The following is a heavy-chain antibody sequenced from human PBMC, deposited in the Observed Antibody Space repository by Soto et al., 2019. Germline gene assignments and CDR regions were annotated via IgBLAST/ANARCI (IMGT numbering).Heavy chain of an antibody. D-gene: IGHD2-2*01. CDR3: ARQGYCSSTSCYVSYYYYYMDV. V-gene: IGHV4-59*08. Sequence: SETLSLTCTVSGGSISSYYWSWIRQPPGKGLEWIGYIYYSGSTNYNPSLKSRVTISVDTSKNQFSLKLSSVTAADTAVYYCARQGYCSSTSCYVSYYYYYMDVWGKGTTVTVSS. CDR1: GGSISSYY. J-gene: IGHJ6*03. CDR2: IYYSGST.